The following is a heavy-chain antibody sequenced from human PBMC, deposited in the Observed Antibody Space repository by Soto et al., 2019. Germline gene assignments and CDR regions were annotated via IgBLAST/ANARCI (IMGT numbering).Heavy chain of an antibody. V-gene: IGHV3-21*01. Sequence: EVHLVESGGGLVKPGGSLRLSCAASGLTFFGYSMSWVRQAPGKGLEWVSSIRCSSGGCIWYADSVKGRFTVSRDDAKNSLYLQMNGLRAEDTAIYYCAREITSTGCYVDYWGQGTLVTVSS. CDR2: IRCSSGGCI. CDR1: GLTFFGYS. CDR3: AREITSTGCYVDY. J-gene: IGHJ4*02. D-gene: IGHD2-2*01.